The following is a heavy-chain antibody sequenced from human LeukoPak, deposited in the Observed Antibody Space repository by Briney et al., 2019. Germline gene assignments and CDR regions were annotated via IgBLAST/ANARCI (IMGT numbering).Heavy chain of an antibody. V-gene: IGHV4-4*07. Sequence: SETLSLTCTVSGGSISGYYWSWIRQPAGKGLEWIGRIYTSGSTNYNPSLKSRVTISVDTSKNQFSLKLSSVTAADTAVYYCARSDYVWGSYRYLDYWGQGTLVTVSS. D-gene: IGHD3-16*02. CDR3: ARSDYVWGSYRYLDY. CDR1: GGSISGYY. J-gene: IGHJ4*02. CDR2: IYTSGST.